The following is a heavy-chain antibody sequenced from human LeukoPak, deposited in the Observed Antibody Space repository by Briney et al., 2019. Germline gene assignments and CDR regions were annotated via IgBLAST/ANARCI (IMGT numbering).Heavy chain of an antibody. D-gene: IGHD6-13*01. CDR2: IYYSGST. Sequence: SETLSLTCTVSGGSISSSSYYWGWIRQPPGKGLEWIGSIYYSGSTYYNPSLKSRVTISVDTSKNQFSLKLSSVTAADTAVYYCASAAAGTFDAFDIWGQGTMVTVSS. J-gene: IGHJ3*02. CDR1: GGSISSSSYY. CDR3: ASAAAGTFDAFDI. V-gene: IGHV4-39*01.